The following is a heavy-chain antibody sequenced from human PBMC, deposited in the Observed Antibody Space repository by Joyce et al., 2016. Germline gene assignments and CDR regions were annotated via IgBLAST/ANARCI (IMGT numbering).Heavy chain of an antibody. CDR2: IQTSGST. J-gene: IGHJ5*02. Sequence: QVQLQESGPGLVKPSQTLSLTCTVSGASISSGNYYWTWIRQPAGKGLQWVGHIQTSGSTNFSPSLRSRATISMDTSKNQFSLTLRFVTAADTAVYYCARKSGSTTGYDPWGQGTLVTVSS. CDR1: GASISSGNYY. CDR3: ARKSGSTTGYDP. D-gene: IGHD1-26*01. V-gene: IGHV4-61*02.